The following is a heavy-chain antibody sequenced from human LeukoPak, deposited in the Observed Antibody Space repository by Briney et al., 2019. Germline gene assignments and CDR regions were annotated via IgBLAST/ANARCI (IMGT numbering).Heavy chain of an antibody. CDR3: ASKHYDSSGLDY. V-gene: IGHV3-20*04. J-gene: IGHJ4*02. D-gene: IGHD3-22*01. CDR1: GFTFDDYG. Sequence: PGGSLRLSCAASGFTFDDYGMSWVRQAPGKGLEWVSGINWNGGSTGYADSVKGRFTISRDNAKNSLYLQMNSLRAEDTALYYCASKHYDSSGLDYWGQGTLVTVSS. CDR2: INWNGGST.